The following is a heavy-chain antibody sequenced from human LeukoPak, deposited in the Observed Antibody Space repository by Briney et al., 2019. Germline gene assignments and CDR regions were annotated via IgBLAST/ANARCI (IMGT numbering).Heavy chain of an antibody. CDR2: ISGNSVTI. J-gene: IGHJ4*02. D-gene: IGHD1-26*01. V-gene: IGHV3-23*01. Sequence: GESLRLSCTASGSTFSTYPMTWVRQAPGQGLEWVSAISGNSVTIYYADSVKGRFTISRDNSKNTLYLQMYSLRAEDTAVYYCARILSGTYSFDLWGQGTLVTVSS. CDR3: ARILSGTYSFDL. CDR1: GSTFSTYP.